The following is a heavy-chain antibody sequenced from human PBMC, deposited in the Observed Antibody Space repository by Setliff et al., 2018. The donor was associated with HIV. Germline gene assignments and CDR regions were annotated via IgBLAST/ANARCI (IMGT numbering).Heavy chain of an antibody. J-gene: IGHJ6*04. CDR2: ISAYNGNT. V-gene: IGHV1-18*01. CDR3: ARDAPAEYYDFWSGYILWDV. CDR1: GYTFTSYG. Sequence: ASVKVSCKASGYTFTSYGISWVRRAPGQGLEWMGWISAYNGNTNYAQKFQGRVTMTTDTTTSTAYMELRSLRSDDTAVYYCARDAPAEYYDFWSGYILWDVWGKGTTVTVSS. D-gene: IGHD3-3*01.